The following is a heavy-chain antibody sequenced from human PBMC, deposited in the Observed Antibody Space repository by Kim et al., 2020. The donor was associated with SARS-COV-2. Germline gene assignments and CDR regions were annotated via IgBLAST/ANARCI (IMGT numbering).Heavy chain of an antibody. CDR1: GFTFSSYA. Sequence: GGSLRLSCAASGFTFSSYAMHWVRQAPGKGLEWVAVISYDGSNKYYADSVKGRFTISRDNSKNTLYLQMNSLRAEDTAVYYCARVVVPATTTSLMDVWGQGTTVTVSS. D-gene: IGHD2-2*01. CDR3: ARVVVPATTTSLMDV. V-gene: IGHV3-30-3*01. CDR2: ISYDGSNK. J-gene: IGHJ6*02.